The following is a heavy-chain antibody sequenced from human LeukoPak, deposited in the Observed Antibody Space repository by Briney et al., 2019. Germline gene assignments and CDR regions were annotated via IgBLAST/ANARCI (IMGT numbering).Heavy chain of an antibody. CDR2: IYYSGSA. CDR3: ARSYGSGSYFDY. D-gene: IGHD3-10*01. J-gene: IGHJ4*02. V-gene: IGHV4-59*01. Sequence: NPSETLSLTCTVSGGSISTFYWSWIRQPPGRGLNCSGYIYYSGSAQYNPSLKSRVTISVDTSTSQFSLTLSSVTAADTAVYYCARSYGSGSYFDYWGQGTPVTVSS. CDR1: GGSISTFY.